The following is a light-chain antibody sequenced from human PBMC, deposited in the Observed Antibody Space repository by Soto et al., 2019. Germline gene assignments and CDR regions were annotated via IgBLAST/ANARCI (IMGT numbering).Light chain of an antibody. CDR2: RVI. Sequence: SYELTQPLSVSVALGQTARITCGGNNIGSKNVHWYQQKPGQAPVLVIYRVINRPSGIPERFSGSNSGNTATLTISRAQVGDEADYYCQVWDSSLGVFGGGTKLTVL. J-gene: IGLJ2*01. CDR1: NIGSKN. V-gene: IGLV3-9*01. CDR3: QVWDSSLGV.